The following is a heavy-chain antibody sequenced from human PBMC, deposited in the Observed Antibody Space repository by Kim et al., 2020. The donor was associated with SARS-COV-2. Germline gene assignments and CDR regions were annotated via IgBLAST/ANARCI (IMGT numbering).Heavy chain of an antibody. Sequence: GGSLRLSCAASGFTFSNAWMSWVRQAPGKGLEWVGRIKSKTDGGTTDYAAPVKGRFTISRDDSKNTLYLQMNSLKTEDTAVYYCTTDTISSGVNWYFDLWGRGTLVTVSS. J-gene: IGHJ2*01. D-gene: IGHD2-8*01. CDR3: TTDTISSGVNWYFDL. CDR2: IKSKTDGGTT. V-gene: IGHV3-15*01. CDR1: GFTFSNAW.